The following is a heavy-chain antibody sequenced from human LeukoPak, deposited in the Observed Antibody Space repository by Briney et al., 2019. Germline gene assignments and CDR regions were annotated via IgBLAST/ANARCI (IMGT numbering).Heavy chain of an antibody. CDR2: ISSSSSYI. J-gene: IGHJ4*02. CDR1: GFTFSSYS. D-gene: IGHD1-26*01. V-gene: IGHV3-21*01. Sequence: GGSLRLSCAASGFTFSSYSMNWVRQAPGKGLEWVSSISSSSSYIYYADSVKGRFTISRDNAKNSLYLQMNSLRAEDTAVYYCARAAGASGKDYWGQGTRVTVSS. CDR3: ARAAGASGKDY.